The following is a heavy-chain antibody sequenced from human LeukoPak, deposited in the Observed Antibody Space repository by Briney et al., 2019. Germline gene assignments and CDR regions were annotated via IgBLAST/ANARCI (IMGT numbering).Heavy chain of an antibody. D-gene: IGHD3-22*01. CDR3: ARGSGYLETFDY. V-gene: IGHV3-30*04. CDR2: ISYDGSNK. CDR1: GFTFSSYA. J-gene: IGHJ4*02. Sequence: GGSLRLSCAASGFTFSSYAMHWVRQAPGKGLEWVAVISYDGSNKYYADSVKGRFTISRDNAKNTLYLQMNSLRAEDTAVYYCARGSGYLETFDYWGQGTLVTVSS.